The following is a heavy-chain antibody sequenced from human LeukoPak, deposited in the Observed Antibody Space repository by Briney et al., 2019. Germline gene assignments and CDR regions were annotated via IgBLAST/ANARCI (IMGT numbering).Heavy chain of an antibody. CDR2: IYPSGTT. J-gene: IGHJ4*02. Sequence: SETLSLTCTVSGGSISSYYWSWIRQPAGKGLEWIGHIYPSGTTSYNPSLKSRVTMSVDTSKNQFSLRLTSVIAADTAVYYCARDLLWWGQGTLVTVSS. D-gene: IGHD2-21*01. CDR3: ARDLLW. V-gene: IGHV4-4*07. CDR1: GGSISSYY.